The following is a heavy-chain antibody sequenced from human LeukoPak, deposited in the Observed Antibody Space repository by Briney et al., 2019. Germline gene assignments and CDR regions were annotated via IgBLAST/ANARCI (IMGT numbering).Heavy chain of an antibody. V-gene: IGHV1-46*01. CDR1: GYTFTSYY. J-gene: IGHJ4*02. D-gene: IGHD2-15*01. CDR2: INPSGGST. Sequence: ASVKVSCKASGYTFTSYYMHWVRQAPGQGLEWMGIINPSGGSTSYAQKFQGRVTMTRDTSTSTVYMELSSLRSEDTAVYYCARDWGCSGGSCYPIDYWGQGTLVTVSS. CDR3: ARDWGCSGGSCYPIDY.